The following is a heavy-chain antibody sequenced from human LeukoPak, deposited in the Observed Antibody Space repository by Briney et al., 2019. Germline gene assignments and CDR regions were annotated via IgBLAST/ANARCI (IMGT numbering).Heavy chain of an antibody. V-gene: IGHV3-23*01. CDR2: TNADGRST. D-gene: IGHD6-19*01. CDR3: AKYQSGSSGWSKLAFDI. CDR1: GFTFSSYA. Sequence: QAGGSLRLSCAASGFTFSSYAMSWVRQAPGKGLEWVSITNADGRSTYYADSVKGRFTMSRDDFKNTLYLQMNSLRAEDTAIYFCAKYQSGSSGWSKLAFDIWGPGTMVTVSS. J-gene: IGHJ3*02.